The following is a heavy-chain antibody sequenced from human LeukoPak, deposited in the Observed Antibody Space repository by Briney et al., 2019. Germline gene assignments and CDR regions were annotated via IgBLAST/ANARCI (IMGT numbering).Heavy chain of an antibody. V-gene: IGHV3-21*01. Sequence: GGSLRLSCAASGFTFSSYSMNWFRQAPGKGLEWVSSISSSSSHIYYADSVKGRFTMSRDNAKNSLYLQMNSLRAEDTAVYYCAREYGDPFYYYYYYYMDVWGKGTTVTVSS. J-gene: IGHJ6*03. CDR2: ISSSSSHI. CDR3: AREYGDPFYYYYYYYMDV. D-gene: IGHD4-17*01. CDR1: GFTFSSYS.